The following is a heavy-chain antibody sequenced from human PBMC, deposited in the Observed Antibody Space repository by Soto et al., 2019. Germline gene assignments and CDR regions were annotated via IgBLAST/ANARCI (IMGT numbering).Heavy chain of an antibody. CDR2: ISSSGSTI. Sequence: GGSLRLSCAASGFTFSSYEMNWVRQAPGKGLEWVSYISSSGSTIYYADSVKGRFTISRDNAKNSLYLQMNSLRAEDTAFYYCASYEGGGSGSFDIWGQGTMVTVSS. CDR3: ASYEGGGSGSFDI. D-gene: IGHD3-10*01. V-gene: IGHV3-48*03. CDR1: GFTFSSYE. J-gene: IGHJ3*02.